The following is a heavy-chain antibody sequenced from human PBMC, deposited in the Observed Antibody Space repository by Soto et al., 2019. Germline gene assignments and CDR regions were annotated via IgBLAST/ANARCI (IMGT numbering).Heavy chain of an antibody. CDR3: ARDYYDSSGYYSNY. V-gene: IGHV1-69*06. Sequence: GASVKVSCKASGGTFSSYAISWVRQAPGQGLEWMGGIIPIFGTANCAQKFQGRVTITADKSTSTAYMELSSLRSEDTAVYYCARDYYDSSGYYSNYWGQGTLVTVSS. CDR1: GGTFSSYA. D-gene: IGHD3-22*01. J-gene: IGHJ4*02. CDR2: IIPIFGTA.